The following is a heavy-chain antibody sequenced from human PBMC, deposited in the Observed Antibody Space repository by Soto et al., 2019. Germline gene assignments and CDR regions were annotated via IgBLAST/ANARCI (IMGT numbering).Heavy chain of an antibody. CDR2: ITPMYDTK. Sequence: QVQLVQSGPEVTKPGSSVKVSCKTSGGTFSSYSLNWVRQAPGQGLEWMGVITPMYDTKNHAQRFRGRVTFTADESTSTVYMELTRATSDDTAMYFCARGGTLKPFDPWGQGTLVTVSS. CDR3: ARGGTLKPFDP. CDR1: GGTFSSYS. D-gene: IGHD3-16*01. V-gene: IGHV1-69*12. J-gene: IGHJ5*02.